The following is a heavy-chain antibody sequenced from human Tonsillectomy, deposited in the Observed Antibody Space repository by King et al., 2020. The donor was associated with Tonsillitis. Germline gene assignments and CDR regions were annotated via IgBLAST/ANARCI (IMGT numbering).Heavy chain of an antibody. D-gene: IGHD2-15*01. CDR2: ISYDGSNK. CDR3: ATGLFTPAPY. V-gene: IGHV3-30*03. Sequence: VQLVESGGGVVQPGRSLRLSCAASGFTFSNYGMHWVRQAPGKGLEWVAVISYDGSNKYYTDSVKGRFTISRDNSKNTLYLQMDSLRAEDTAVYYCATGLFTPAPYWGQGTLVTVSS. CDR1: GFTFSNYG. J-gene: IGHJ4*02.